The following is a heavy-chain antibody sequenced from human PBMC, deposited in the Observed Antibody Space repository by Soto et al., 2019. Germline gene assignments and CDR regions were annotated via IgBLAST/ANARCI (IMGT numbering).Heavy chain of an antibody. Sequence: GESLKSSCAASVFSFTTYGMSWVRQAPGKGLEWVSDISSTGLYTYLADSVKGRFTISRDNSKNTLYLQMNSLRVDDTAVYFCTKSWLFEKNWFDPWGQGTLVTVSS. J-gene: IGHJ5*02. CDR2: ISSTGLYT. CDR1: VFSFTTYG. CDR3: TKSWLFEKNWFDP. V-gene: IGHV3-23*01. D-gene: IGHD3-22*01.